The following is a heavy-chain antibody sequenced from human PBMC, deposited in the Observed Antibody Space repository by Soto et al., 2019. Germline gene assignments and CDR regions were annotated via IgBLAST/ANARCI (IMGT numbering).Heavy chain of an antibody. J-gene: IGHJ3*02. CDR2: ISAYNGNT. Sequence: GASVKVSCKASGYTFTSYGISWVRQAPGQGLEWMGWISAYNGNTNYAQKLQGRVTMTTDTSTSTAYMELRSLRSDDTAVYYCARDQTYYDFWSGYPYYYYYGRGAAFDIWGQGTMVTVSS. CDR1: GYTFTSYG. CDR3: ARDQTYYDFWSGYPYYYYYGRGAAFDI. V-gene: IGHV1-18*01. D-gene: IGHD3-3*01.